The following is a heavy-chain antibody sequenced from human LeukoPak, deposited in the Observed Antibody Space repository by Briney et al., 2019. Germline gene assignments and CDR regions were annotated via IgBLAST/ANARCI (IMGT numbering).Heavy chain of an antibody. D-gene: IGHD6-19*01. CDR1: GYTFTGYY. V-gene: IGHV1-2*02. Sequence: ASVKVSCKASGYTFTGYYMHWVRQALGRGLEWMGWINPNSGGTNYAQKFQGRVTMTRDTSISTAYMELSRLRSDDTAVYYCARDRAYSSGPYGMDVWGQGTTVTVSS. CDR2: INPNSGGT. CDR3: ARDRAYSSGPYGMDV. J-gene: IGHJ6*02.